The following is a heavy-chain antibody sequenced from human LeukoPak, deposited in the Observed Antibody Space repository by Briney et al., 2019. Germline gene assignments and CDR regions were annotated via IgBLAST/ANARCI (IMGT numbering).Heavy chain of an antibody. CDR1: AFTFSSHA. V-gene: IGHV3-23*01. D-gene: IGHD6-19*01. CDR3: ANGGIFAPAAGTDY. Sequence: GGSLRLSCAASAFTFSSHAVSWVRQAPGKGLEWVSAISGSGGSTYYADSVKGRFTISRDNSKNTLYLQMNSLRAEDTAVYYCANGGIFAPAAGTDYWGQGTLVTVSS. CDR2: ISGSGGST. J-gene: IGHJ4*02.